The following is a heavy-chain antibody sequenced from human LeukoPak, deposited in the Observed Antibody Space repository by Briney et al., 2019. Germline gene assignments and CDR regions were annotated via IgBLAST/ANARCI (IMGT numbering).Heavy chain of an antibody. CDR3: ARESGVTVAEGNWFDP. CDR1: GYTFTGYY. J-gene: IGHJ5*02. Sequence: GASVKVSCKASGYTFTGYYMHWVRQAPGQGLEWMGWINPNSGGTNYAQKFQGRVTMTRDTSISTAYMELSRLRSDDTAVYYCARESGVTVAEGNWFDPWGQGTLVTVSS. D-gene: IGHD6-19*01. V-gene: IGHV1-2*02. CDR2: INPNSGGT.